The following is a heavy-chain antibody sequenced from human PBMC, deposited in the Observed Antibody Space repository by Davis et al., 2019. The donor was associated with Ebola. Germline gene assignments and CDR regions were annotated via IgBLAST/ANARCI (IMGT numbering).Heavy chain of an antibody. D-gene: IGHD2-2*01. CDR2: ISGSGGST. J-gene: IGHJ4*02. CDR3: AKEKYQLFHPGWVY. V-gene: IGHV3-23*01. CDR1: GFTFSSYA. Sequence: PGGSLRLACAASGFTFSSYAMSWVRQAPGKGLEWVSAISGSGGSTYYADSVKGRFTISRDNSKNTLYLQMNSLRAEDTAVYYCAKEKYQLFHPGWVYWGQGTLVTVSS.